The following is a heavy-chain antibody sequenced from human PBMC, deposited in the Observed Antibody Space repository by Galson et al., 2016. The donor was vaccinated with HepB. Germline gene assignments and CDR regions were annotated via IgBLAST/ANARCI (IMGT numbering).Heavy chain of an antibody. V-gene: IGHV2-70*11. D-gene: IGHD1-26*01. CDR2: IDWDGNK. J-gene: IGHJ6*02. Sequence: PALVKPTQTLTLTCTFSGFSLSTGAVSVNWIRQPPGKALEWLARIDWDGNKYYSTSLRTRLTISKDTSKNQVVLTLTNVDPVDTATYFCARIPAIRDKVGVYYADYDMDVWGQGTTVTVSS. CDR3: ARIPAIRDKVGVYYADYDMDV. CDR1: GFSLSTGAVS.